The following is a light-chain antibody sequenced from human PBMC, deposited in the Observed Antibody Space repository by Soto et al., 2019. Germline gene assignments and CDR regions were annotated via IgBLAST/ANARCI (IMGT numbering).Light chain of an antibody. CDR2: GAS. V-gene: IGKV3-15*01. CDR1: QSVSSN. J-gene: IGKJ3*01. CDR3: QQYNNWPFT. Sequence: EIVMTQSPATLSVSPGERATLSCRASQSVSSNLAWYQQKPGQAPRLLIYGASTRATGIPARFSGSGSGTEFTLPINSLQSEDFAVYYCQQYNNWPFTFGPGTKVDIK.